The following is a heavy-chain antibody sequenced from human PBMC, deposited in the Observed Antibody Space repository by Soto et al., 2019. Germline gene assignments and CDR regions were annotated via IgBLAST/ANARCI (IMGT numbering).Heavy chain of an antibody. D-gene: IGHD3-9*01. CDR1: GGSISSYY. V-gene: IGHV4-59*12. J-gene: IGHJ6*02. CDR3: ARLLTGYSPPYYYYYYYGMDV. Sequence: SETLSLTCTVSGGSISSYYWSWIRQPPGKGLGWIGYIYYSRSTNYNPSHKSRVTISVDKSKNQFSLKLSSVTAADTAVYYCARLLTGYSPPYYYYYYYGMDVWGQGTTVTVSS. CDR2: IYYSRST.